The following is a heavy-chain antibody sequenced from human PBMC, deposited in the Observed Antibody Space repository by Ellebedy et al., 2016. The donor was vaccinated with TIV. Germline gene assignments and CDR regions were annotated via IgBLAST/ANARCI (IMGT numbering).Heavy chain of an antibody. V-gene: IGHV3-30*01. CDR2: ISYDGSNK. CDR1: GFTFSSYA. J-gene: IGHJ3*02. Sequence: PGGSLRLSCAASGFTFSSYAMHWVRQAPGKGLEWVAVISYDGSNKYYADSVKGRFTISRDNSKNTLYLQMNSLRAEDTAVYYCAREATRDGFGMWGQGTMVTVSS. CDR3: AREATRDGFGM. D-gene: IGHD2-2*01.